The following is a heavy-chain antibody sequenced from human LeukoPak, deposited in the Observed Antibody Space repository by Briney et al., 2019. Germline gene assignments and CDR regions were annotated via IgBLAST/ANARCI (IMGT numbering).Heavy chain of an antibody. Sequence: GGSLRLSCAASGFTFSDYYMSWIRQAPGKGLEWVSYISSSGSTIYYADSVKGRFTISRDNAKNSLYLQMNSLRAEDTAVYYCARGSAYYDSSGYPSDAFDIWGQGTMVTASS. CDR1: GFTFSDYY. J-gene: IGHJ3*02. D-gene: IGHD3-22*01. CDR3: ARGSAYYDSSGYPSDAFDI. V-gene: IGHV3-11*01. CDR2: ISSSGSTI.